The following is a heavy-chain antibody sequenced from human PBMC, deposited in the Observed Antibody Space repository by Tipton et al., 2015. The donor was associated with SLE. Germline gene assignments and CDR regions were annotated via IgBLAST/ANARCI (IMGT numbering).Heavy chain of an antibody. CDR3: ARRDVDYYDSSGFEDY. CDR2: IYTSGST. Sequence: TLSLTCTVSGGSISSYYWGWIRQPPGKGLEWIGSIYTSGSTNYNPSLKSRVTISVDTSKNQFSLKLSSVAAADTAGYYCARRDVDYYDSSGFEDYWGQGTLATVSS. D-gene: IGHD3-22*01. V-gene: IGHV4-4*08. J-gene: IGHJ4*02. CDR1: GGSISSYY.